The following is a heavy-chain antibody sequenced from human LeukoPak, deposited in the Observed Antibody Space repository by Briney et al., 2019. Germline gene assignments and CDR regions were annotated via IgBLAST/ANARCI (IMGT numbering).Heavy chain of an antibody. CDR3: CKVVAATLEWFDP. CDR2: ISGSGGST. D-gene: IGHD2-15*01. Sequence: GGSLRLSCAASGFTFSSYAMSWVRQAPGKGLEWVSAISGSGGSTYYADSVKGRFSISSANSKKRLYLQMNSLRAEDTAVYYCCKVVAATLEWFDPWGQGTLVTVSS. CDR1: GFTFSSYA. V-gene: IGHV3-23*01. J-gene: IGHJ5*02.